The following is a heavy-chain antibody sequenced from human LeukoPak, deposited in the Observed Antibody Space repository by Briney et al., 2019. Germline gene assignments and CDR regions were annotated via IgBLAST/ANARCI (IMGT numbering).Heavy chain of an antibody. CDR1: GFTFSNYG. V-gene: IGHV3-30*02. J-gene: IGHJ4*02. CDR2: IRYDGNNK. D-gene: IGHD1-14*01. Sequence: GGSLRLSCGASGFTFSNYGMLWVRQAPGKGLEWVAFIRYDGNNKLYADSMKGRFTISRDNSKNALYLHINSLRAEDTAVYYCVKDNPLDYWGQGTLVIVSS. CDR3: VKDNPLDY.